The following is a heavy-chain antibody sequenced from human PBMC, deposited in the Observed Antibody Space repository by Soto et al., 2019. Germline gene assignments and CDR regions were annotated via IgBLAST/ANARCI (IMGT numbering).Heavy chain of an antibody. CDR3: ARDSQGVPAVTPGYHYFGMDV. D-gene: IGHD2-2*01. CDR2: IYNVGST. V-gene: IGHV3-53*01. Sequence: GWSLRLSCAASGFTVSTNYMNWVRQAPGKGLEWVSIIYNVGSTYYADSVRGRFTISRDNSKNTLYLQMNNLRVEDTAVYYCARDSQGVPAVTPGYHYFGMDVWGQSTKVTFS. CDR1: GFTVSTNY. J-gene: IGHJ6*02.